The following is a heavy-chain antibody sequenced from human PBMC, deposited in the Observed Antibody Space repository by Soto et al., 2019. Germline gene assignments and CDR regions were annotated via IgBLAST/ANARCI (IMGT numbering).Heavy chain of an antibody. V-gene: IGHV1-18*01. D-gene: IGHD6-6*01. CDR1: GYTFTTYG. CDR3: ARGRDGDY. CDR2: ISAHNGNT. J-gene: IGHJ4*02. Sequence: QVHLVQSGAEVKRPGASVKVSCKGSGYTFTTYGITWVRQAPGQGLEWVGWISAHNGNTNYAQKLQGRVTVTRDTSTSTASMELRSLSSAYTGVYYCARGRDGDYWGQGALVTVSS.